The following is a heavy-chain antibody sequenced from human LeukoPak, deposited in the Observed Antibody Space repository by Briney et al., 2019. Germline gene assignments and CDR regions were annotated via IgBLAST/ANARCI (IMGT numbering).Heavy chain of an antibody. J-gene: IGHJ4*02. CDR2: MNPNSGNT. Sequence: VASVKVSCKASGYTFTSYDINWVRQATGQGLEWMGWMNPNSGNTGYAQKFQGGVTITRNTSISTAYMELSSLRSEDTAVYYCARVRSGSGWYPVVYWGQGTLVTVSS. V-gene: IGHV1-8*03. CDR3: ARVRSGSGWYPVVY. D-gene: IGHD6-19*01. CDR1: GYTFTSYD.